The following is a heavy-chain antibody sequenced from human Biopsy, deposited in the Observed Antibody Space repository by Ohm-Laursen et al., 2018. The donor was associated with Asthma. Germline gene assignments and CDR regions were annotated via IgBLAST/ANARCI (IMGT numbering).Heavy chain of an antibody. CDR1: GDSFSNYA. D-gene: IGHD5-12*01. J-gene: IGHJ6*02. CDR3: ARGYSGSDRIVYYYSGLEV. Sequence: ASVKVSCKAPGDSFSNYAISWVRQAPGQGLEWMGGLIPVLGTPGHAQMFEGRVTITADESTSTAYMELSSLSSEDTAVYYCARGYSGSDRIVYYYSGLEVWGQGTTVTVSS. CDR2: LIPVLGTP. V-gene: IGHV1-69*13.